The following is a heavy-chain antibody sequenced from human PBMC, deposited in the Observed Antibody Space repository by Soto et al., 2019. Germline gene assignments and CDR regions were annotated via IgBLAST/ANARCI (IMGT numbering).Heavy chain of an antibody. J-gene: IGHJ6*03. D-gene: IGHD2-15*01. CDR1: GGSISSFY. Sequence: SETLSLTCTVSGGSISSFYWSWIRQPPGEGLEWIGYIHYSGRTNYNPSLQSRVTISLDTSKNQFSLNLSSVTAADTAVYYCARVACSGGSCYSLTSHYYYYMDVWGKGTTVTVSS. CDR2: IHYSGRT. V-gene: IGHV4-59*01. CDR3: ARVACSGGSCYSLTSHYYYYMDV.